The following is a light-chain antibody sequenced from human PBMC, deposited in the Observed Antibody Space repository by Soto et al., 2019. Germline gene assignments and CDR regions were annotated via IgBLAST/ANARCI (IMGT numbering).Light chain of an antibody. V-gene: IGKV1-5*03. CDR1: QSINSW. CDR3: QHYNSYSECS. Sequence: DIQMTQSPSTLSASIGDRVTITCRASQSINSWLAWYQQKPGKAPKLLIYKASTLESGGPSRFSGSGSGTEFTLTISCLQPDDFATSYCQHYNSYSECSFGPGTKVDIK. J-gene: IGKJ3*01. CDR2: KAS.